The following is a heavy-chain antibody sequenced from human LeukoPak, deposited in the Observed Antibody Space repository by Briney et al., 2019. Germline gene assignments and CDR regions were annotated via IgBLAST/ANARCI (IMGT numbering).Heavy chain of an antibody. CDR3: AKDARRSSGWYFFDH. Sequence: GSRRLSCAASGFAFRSQDMGWVRQAPGKGLEWVSAVSDSGDRTYYVDSVKGRFTISRDNSKNTLYLQMNSLRAEDTAVYYCAKDARRSSGWYFFDHWGQGTLVTVSS. CDR1: GFAFRSQD. D-gene: IGHD6-19*01. V-gene: IGHV3-23*01. CDR2: VSDSGDRT. J-gene: IGHJ4*02.